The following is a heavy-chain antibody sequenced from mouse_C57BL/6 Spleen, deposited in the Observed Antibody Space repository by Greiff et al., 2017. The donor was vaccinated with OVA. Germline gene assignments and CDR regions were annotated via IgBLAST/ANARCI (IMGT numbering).Heavy chain of an antibody. Sequence: QVQLKESGAELVRPGASVKLSCKASGYTFTDYYINWVKQRPGQGLEWIARIYPGSGNTYYNEKFKGKATLTAEKSSSTAYMQLSSLTSEDSAVYFCARAETGAWFAYWGQGTLVTVSA. J-gene: IGHJ3*01. D-gene: IGHD4-1*01. CDR2: IYPGSGNT. V-gene: IGHV1-76*01. CDR3: ARAETGAWFAY. CDR1: GYTFTDYY.